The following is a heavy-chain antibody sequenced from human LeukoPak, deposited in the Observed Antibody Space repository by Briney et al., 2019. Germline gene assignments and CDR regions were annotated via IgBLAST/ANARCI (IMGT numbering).Heavy chain of an antibody. V-gene: IGHV4-39*07. D-gene: IGHD3-22*01. Sequence: SETLSLTCTVSGGSISSDSYYWAWIRQPPGKGLEWIGSIYLSGKTYYNPSLKGRITISVDTSRNQFSLRLSSVTAADTAVYYCARCDSSGYREFDYWGQGTLVTVSS. CDR1: GGSISSDSYY. CDR3: ARCDSSGYREFDY. J-gene: IGHJ4*02. CDR2: IYLSGKT.